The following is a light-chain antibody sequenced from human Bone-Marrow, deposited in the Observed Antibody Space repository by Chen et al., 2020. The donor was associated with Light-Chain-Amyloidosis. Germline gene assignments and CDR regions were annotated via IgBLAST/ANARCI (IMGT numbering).Light chain of an antibody. V-gene: IGLV3-25*03. J-gene: IGLJ2*01. CDR3: QSADSSGTYEGI. Sequence: SYELTQPPSVPVSPGQPARITCSGDDLPTKYAYWYQQKPGQAPVLVIHSDTERPSGISERFSGSSSGTTATLTISGVQAEDEADYHCQSADSSGTYEGIFGGGTKLTVL. CDR2: SDT. CDR1: DLPTKY.